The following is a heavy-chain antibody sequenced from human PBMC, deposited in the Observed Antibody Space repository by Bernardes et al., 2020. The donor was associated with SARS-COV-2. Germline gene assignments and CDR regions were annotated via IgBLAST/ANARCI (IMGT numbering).Heavy chain of an antibody. V-gene: IGHV3-74*01. Sequence: GSLILSCVVSGLNFNSFWMHWVRHAPGRGLEWVSRLNEDGTITTYADSVRGRFTISRDNAKSTLYLQMYSLRAEDTATYYCVTDLAGAWGSWGQGTLVTVSS. CDR1: GLNFNSFW. CDR2: LNEDGTIT. D-gene: IGHD3-16*01. CDR3: VTDLAGAWGS. J-gene: IGHJ4*02.